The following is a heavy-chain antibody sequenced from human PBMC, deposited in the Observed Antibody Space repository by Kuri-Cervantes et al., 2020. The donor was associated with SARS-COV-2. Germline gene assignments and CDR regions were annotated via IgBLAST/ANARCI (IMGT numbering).Heavy chain of an antibody. J-gene: IGHJ2*01. Sequence: SCAISGDSVSSNSAAWNWIRQSPSRGLEWLERTYYRSKWYNDYAVSVKSRITINPDTSKNQFSLQLNSVTPEDTAVYYCARDPETSWYFDLWGRGTLVTVSS. CDR3: ARDPETSWYFDL. CDR2: TYYRSKWYN. D-gene: IGHD1-7*01. V-gene: IGHV6-1*01. CDR1: GDSVSSNSAA.